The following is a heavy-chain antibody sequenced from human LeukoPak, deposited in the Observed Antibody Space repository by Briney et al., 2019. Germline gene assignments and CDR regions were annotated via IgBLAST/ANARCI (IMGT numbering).Heavy chain of an antibody. CDR2: VNPNSGNT. CDR3: ARGPRNVISGLILYYFDY. D-gene: IGHD3/OR15-3a*01. Sequence: VASVKVSCKASGYTLTNYDINWVRQAPGQGLEWMGWVNPNSGNTGYAKRFQGRVTVTWNTAISTAYMELNSLISEDTAVYYCARGPRNVISGLILYYFDYWGQGTLVTVSS. CDR1: GYTLTNYD. V-gene: IGHV1-8*03. J-gene: IGHJ4*02.